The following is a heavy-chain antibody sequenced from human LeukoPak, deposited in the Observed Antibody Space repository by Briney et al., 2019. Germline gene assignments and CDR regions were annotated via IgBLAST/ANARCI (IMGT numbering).Heavy chain of an antibody. D-gene: IGHD2-15*01. CDR3: AKDRGDWELLFNY. Sequence: GGSLRLSCAASGFTLSSYAMSWVRQAPGKGLEWVSAISGSGGSTDYADSVKGRFTISRDNSKNTLYLQMNSLRAEDTAVYYCAKDRGDWELLFNYWGQGTLVTVSS. CDR2: ISGSGGST. V-gene: IGHV3-23*01. J-gene: IGHJ4*02. CDR1: GFTLSSYA.